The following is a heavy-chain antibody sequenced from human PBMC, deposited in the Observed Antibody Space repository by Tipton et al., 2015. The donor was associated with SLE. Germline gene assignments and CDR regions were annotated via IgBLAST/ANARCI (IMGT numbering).Heavy chain of an antibody. D-gene: IGHD6-13*01. V-gene: IGHV4-59*11. CDR1: GGSISSHY. Sequence: TLSLTCTVSGGSISSHYWSWIRQPPGKGLEWIGEINHSGSTNYNPSLKSRVTISVDTSKNQFSLKLSSVTAADTAFYYCARGSSTWFLGAFDIWGQGTTVTVSS. J-gene: IGHJ3*02. CDR2: INHSGST. CDR3: ARGSSTWFLGAFDI.